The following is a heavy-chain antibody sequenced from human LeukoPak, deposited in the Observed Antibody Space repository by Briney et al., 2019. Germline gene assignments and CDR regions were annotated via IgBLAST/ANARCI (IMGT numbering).Heavy chain of an antibody. J-gene: IGHJ6*03. Sequence: SGTLSLTCAVSGGSISSSNWWSWVRQPPGKGLEWIGEIYHSGSTNYNPSLKSRVTISVDTSKNQFSLKLSSVTAADTAVYYCARRAVETTFYYYYYMDVWGKGTMVTVSS. D-gene: IGHD2/OR15-2a*01. V-gene: IGHV4-4*02. CDR1: GGSISSSNW. CDR2: IYHSGST. CDR3: ARRAVETTFYYYYYMDV.